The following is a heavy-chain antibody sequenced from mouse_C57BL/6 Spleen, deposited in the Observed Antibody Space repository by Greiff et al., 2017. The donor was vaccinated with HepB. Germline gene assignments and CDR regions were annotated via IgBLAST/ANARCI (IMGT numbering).Heavy chain of an antibody. J-gene: IGHJ4*01. CDR1: GYSFTDYN. Sequence: EVQLQESGPELVKPGASVKISCKASGYSFTDYNMNWVKQSNGKSLEWIGVINPNYGTTSYNQKFKGKATLTVDQSSSTAYMQLNSLTSEDSAVYYCARRGYYGSSYDAMDYWGQGTSVTVSS. V-gene: IGHV1-39*01. CDR2: INPNYGTT. D-gene: IGHD1-1*01. CDR3: ARRGYYGSSYDAMDY.